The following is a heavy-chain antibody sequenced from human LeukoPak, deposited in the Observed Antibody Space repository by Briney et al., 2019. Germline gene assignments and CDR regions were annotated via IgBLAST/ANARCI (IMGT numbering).Heavy chain of an antibody. J-gene: IGHJ5*02. CDR2: INSDGSST. V-gene: IGHV3-74*01. CDR3: AREGGMNWFDP. CDR1: GFTFSSYA. D-gene: IGHD1-1*01. Sequence: GGSLRLSCAASGFTFSSYAMSWVRQAPGKGLVWVSRINSDGSSTSYADSVKGRFTISRDNAKNTLYLQMNSLRAEDTAVYYCAREGGMNWFDPWGQGTLVTVSS.